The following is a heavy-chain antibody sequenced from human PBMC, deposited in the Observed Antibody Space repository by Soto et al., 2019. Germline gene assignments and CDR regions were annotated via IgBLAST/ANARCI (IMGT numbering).Heavy chain of an antibody. CDR1: GFTFGDYA. CDR3: AKTGGQTTYYYYRHMDV. J-gene: IGHJ6*03. D-gene: IGHD2-15*01. CDR2: INWNSGSI. V-gene: IGHV3-9*01. Sequence: EVQLVESGGGLVQPGRSLRLSCAASGFTFGDYAMHWVRQAPGKGLEWVSGINWNSGSIGYADSVKGRFTISRDNAKNSLYLQMNSLRAEDTALYYCAKTGGQTTYYYYRHMDVWGKGTTVTVSS.